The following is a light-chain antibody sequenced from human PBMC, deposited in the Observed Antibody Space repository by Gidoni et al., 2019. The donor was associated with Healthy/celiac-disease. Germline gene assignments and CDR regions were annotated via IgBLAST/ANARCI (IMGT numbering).Light chain of an antibody. CDR3: QQRSDWPRYT. J-gene: IGKJ2*01. CDR2: HAS. V-gene: IGKV3-11*01. CDR1: QRVSSS. Sequence: EIVLTQSPATLSLSPGERATLSCRSSQRVSSSLACYQQQPGQAPSPLIYHASNRATGIPARFSGSGSGTDFTLTISSLEPEDFAVYYCQQRSDWPRYTFGQGTKLEIK.